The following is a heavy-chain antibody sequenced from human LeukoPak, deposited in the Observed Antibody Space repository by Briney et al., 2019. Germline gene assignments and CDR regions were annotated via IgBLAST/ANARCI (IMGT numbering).Heavy chain of an antibody. CDR1: GSTLSTNA. CDR3: AKDVGKWESLHFFDY. J-gene: IGHJ4*02. V-gene: IGHV3-23*01. Sequence: GGSLRLSCLTSGSTLSTNAMSWVRQAPGKGLEWISGISGSGASTYYADSVKGRFTISRDDSRNTLYLQMNSLRGEHTAVYYCAKDVGKWESLHFFDYWGQGTLVTVSS. D-gene: IGHD1-26*01. CDR2: ISGSGAST.